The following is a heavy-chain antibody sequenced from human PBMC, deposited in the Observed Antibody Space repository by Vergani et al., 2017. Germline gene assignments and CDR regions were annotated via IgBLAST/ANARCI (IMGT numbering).Heavy chain of an antibody. Sequence: QVQLVESGGGVVQPGGSLRLSCAASGFTFSNYDMHWARQAPGKGLEWVAFIRSDASNKYYGDSVKGRFTISRDNSKNTLYLQMNSLRAEDTAVYYCGGLAVFDHWGQGTLVTVSS. J-gene: IGHJ5*02. CDR1: GFTFSNYD. CDR3: GGLAVFDH. D-gene: IGHD3-16*01. CDR2: IRSDASNK. V-gene: IGHV3-30*02.